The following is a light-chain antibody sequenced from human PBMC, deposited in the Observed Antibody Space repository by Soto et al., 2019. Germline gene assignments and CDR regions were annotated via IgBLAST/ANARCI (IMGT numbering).Light chain of an antibody. CDR3: QQYNNWPPLT. CDR2: GAS. CDR1: QSVSSN. V-gene: IGKV3-15*01. J-gene: IGKJ4*01. Sequence: EIVMTQSPATLSVSPGVRATLACRASQSVSSNLAWYQQKPGQAPRLLIYGASTRATGIPARFSGSGYGTEFTLTISSLRSEDFAVYYCQQYNNWPPLTFGGGTKVEIK.